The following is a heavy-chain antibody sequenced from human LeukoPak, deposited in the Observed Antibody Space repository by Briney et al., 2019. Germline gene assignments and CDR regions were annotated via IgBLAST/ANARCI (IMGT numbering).Heavy chain of an antibody. Sequence: GGSLRLSCAASGFTFSSYSMNWVRQAPGKGLEWVSSISSSSSYIYYADSVKGRFTISRDNAKNSLYLQMNSPRAEDTAVYYCARALGYCSSTSCYGPLGYWGQGTLVTVSS. CDR1: GFTFSSYS. CDR3: ARALGYCSSTSCYGPLGY. V-gene: IGHV3-21*01. D-gene: IGHD2-2*01. CDR2: ISSSSSYI. J-gene: IGHJ4*02.